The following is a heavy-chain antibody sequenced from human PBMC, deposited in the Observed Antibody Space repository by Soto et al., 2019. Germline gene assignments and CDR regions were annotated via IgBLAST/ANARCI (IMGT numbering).Heavy chain of an antibody. CDR2: ISNSGSTI. CDR3: TTDPVTMIVVVPSSG. Sequence: GGSLRLSCAASGFTFSDYYMSWIRQAPGKGLEWVSYISNSGSTIYYADSVKGRFTISRDNAKNSLYLQMNSLRAEDTAVYYCTTDPVTMIVVVPSSGWGQGTLVTVSS. J-gene: IGHJ4*02. CDR1: GFTFSDYY. D-gene: IGHD3-22*01. V-gene: IGHV3-11*01.